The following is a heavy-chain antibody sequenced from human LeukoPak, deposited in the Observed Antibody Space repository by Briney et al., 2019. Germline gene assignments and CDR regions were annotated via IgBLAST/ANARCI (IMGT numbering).Heavy chain of an antibody. D-gene: IGHD1-26*01. CDR3: AKDLTQSWEPDF. J-gene: IGHJ4*02. CDR2: ISSSSSYI. V-gene: IGHV3-21*01. Sequence: GGSLRLSCAASGFTFSSYSMNWVRQAPGKGLEWVSSISSSSSYIYYADSVKGRFTISRDNAKNSLYLQMNSLRAEDTAVYYCAKDLTQSWEPDFRGQGTLVTVSS. CDR1: GFTFSSYS.